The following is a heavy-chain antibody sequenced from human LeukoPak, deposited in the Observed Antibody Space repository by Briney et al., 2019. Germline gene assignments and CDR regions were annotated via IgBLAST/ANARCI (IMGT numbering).Heavy chain of an antibody. CDR2: IKQDGSEK. V-gene: IGHV3-7*01. Sequence: GGSLRLSCAASGFTFSSYWVSWVRQAPGKGLEWVANIKQDGSEKYYVDSVKGRFTISRDNAKNSLYLQMNSLRAEDTAVYYCASGQQEHDYWGQGTLVTVSS. D-gene: IGHD6-13*01. CDR3: ASGQQEHDY. CDR1: GFTFSSYW. J-gene: IGHJ4*02.